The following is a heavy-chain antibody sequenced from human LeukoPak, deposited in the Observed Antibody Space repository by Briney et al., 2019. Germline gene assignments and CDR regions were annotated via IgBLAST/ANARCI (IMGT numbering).Heavy chain of an antibody. Sequence: GGSLRLSCAVSGFTFSNYAMNWVRQAPGKGLEWVSFISSSGSKTYYVDSVEGRFTISRDNSRKTLYLQMNSLRADDTAIYYCAKEVVATPPRTSWGYYYYYGMDAWGQGTTVTVSS. CDR3: AKEVVATPPRTSWGYYYYYGMDA. CDR2: ISSSGSKT. D-gene: IGHD2-15*01. V-gene: IGHV3-23*01. J-gene: IGHJ6*02. CDR1: GFTFSNYA.